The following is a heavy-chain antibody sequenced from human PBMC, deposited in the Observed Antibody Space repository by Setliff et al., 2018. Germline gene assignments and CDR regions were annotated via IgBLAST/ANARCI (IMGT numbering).Heavy chain of an antibody. CDR3: ARVSMVIAIRNAFDI. Sequence: SETLSLTCAVYGGSFSDYWWSWIRQLPGKGLEWIAEIHHSGSTNFHPSLKSRVAISVDPSKNQFSLKPSSVTAADTAVYYCARVSMVIAIRNAFDIWGQGTMVTVSS. J-gene: IGHJ3*02. CDR1: GGSFSDYW. CDR2: IHHSGST. V-gene: IGHV4-34*01. D-gene: IGHD2-21*01.